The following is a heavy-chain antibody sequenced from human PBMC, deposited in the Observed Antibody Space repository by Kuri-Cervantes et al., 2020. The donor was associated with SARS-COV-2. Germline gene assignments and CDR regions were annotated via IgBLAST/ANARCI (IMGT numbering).Heavy chain of an antibody. CDR3: ARDLRWAAAGKATSVDY. CDR1: GYTFTGYY. D-gene: IGHD6-13*01. J-gene: IGHJ4*02. V-gene: IGHV1-2*02. CDR2: INPNSGGT. Sequence: ASVKVSCKASGYTFTGYYMHWVRQAPGQGLEWMGWINPNSGGTNYAQKFQGRVTMTRDTSISTAYMELSRLRSDDTAVYYRARDLRWAAAGKATSVDYWGQGTLVTVSS.